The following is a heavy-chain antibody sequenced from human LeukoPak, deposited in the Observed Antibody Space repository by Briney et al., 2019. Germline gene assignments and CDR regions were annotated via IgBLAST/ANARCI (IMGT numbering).Heavy chain of an antibody. V-gene: IGHV4-39*01. J-gene: IGHJ4*02. CDR2: IYYSGST. CDR3: ARQWLVYFDY. CDR1: GGSISSSSYY. D-gene: IGHD6-19*01. Sequence: PSETLSLTCTVSGGSISSSSYYWGWICQPPGKGLEWIGSIYYSGSTYYNPSLKSRVTTSVDTSKNQFSLKLSSVTAADTAVYYCARQWLVYFDYWGQGTLVTVSS.